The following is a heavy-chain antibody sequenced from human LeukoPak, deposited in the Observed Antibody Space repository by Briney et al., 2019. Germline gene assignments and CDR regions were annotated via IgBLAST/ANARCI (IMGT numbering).Heavy chain of an antibody. CDR1: GLHFSGTA. J-gene: IGHJ5*02. CDR2: ISHDGMNA. Sequence: SGGSLRLSCAPSGLHFSGTAMSWVRQAPGKGLEWVSAISHDGMNAHYADSVKGRFTISRCNSKKSVSLEMCNLTAADTGVYYCAKDGAQYSSGPECDPRGQGALVTVSP. CDR3: AKDGAQYSSGPECDP. D-gene: IGHD6-19*01. V-gene: IGHV3-23*01.